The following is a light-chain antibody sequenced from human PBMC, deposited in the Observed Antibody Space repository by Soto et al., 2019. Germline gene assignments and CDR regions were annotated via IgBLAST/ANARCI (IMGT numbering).Light chain of an antibody. V-gene: IGKV1-9*01. J-gene: IGKJ5*01. CDR3: QQLNSYPIT. CDR1: QGINTF. Sequence: QLIQYPSSLSASVGGRVTITCRASQGINTFLAWYQQKAGKAPKLLIYAASTLQSGVPSRFSGSGSGTDFTLTISSLQSEDFATYYCQQLNSYPITFGQGTRLEI. CDR2: AAS.